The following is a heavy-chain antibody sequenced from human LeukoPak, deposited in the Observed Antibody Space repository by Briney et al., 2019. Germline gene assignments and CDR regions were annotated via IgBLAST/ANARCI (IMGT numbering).Heavy chain of an antibody. Sequence: GSSVKVSCKVSGYTFTDYYMHWVQQAPGKGLGWMGLVDPEDGETIYAEKFQGRVTITADTSTDTAYMELSSLRSEDTAVYYCATGSTNDAFDIWGQGTMVTVSS. V-gene: IGHV1-69-2*01. CDR1: GYTFTDYY. J-gene: IGHJ3*02. CDR3: ATGSTNDAFDI. D-gene: IGHD2-2*01. CDR2: VDPEDGET.